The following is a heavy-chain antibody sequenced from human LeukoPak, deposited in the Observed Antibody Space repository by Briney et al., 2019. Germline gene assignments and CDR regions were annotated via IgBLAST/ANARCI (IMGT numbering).Heavy chain of an antibody. CDR3: VIWGDYDVLTGYYVPDY. CDR2: ITGSGTNR. CDR1: GFTFSNYA. V-gene: IGHV3-23*01. D-gene: IGHD3-9*01. Sequence: GGSLRPSCVASGFTFSNYAMSWGRQAPGKGLEWVSAITGSGTNRYYADSLKGRFTTPRENSKNTVFLQMNSLRHEDTAIYYCVIWGDYDVLTGYYVPDYWGQGTLVTVAS. J-gene: IGHJ4*02.